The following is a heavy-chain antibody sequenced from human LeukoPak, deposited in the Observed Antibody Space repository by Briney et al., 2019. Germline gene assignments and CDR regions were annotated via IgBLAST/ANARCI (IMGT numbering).Heavy chain of an antibody. Sequence: GGSLRLSCGASGFTFRNYGMHWVRQAPGKGLQWVAFIRYDESNKYYADSVKGRFTISRDNSKNTLYLQMNSLRVEDTAVYYCAKDYGISGTGGAWLDPWGQGTLVTVSS. D-gene: IGHD1-20*01. V-gene: IGHV3-30*02. CDR1: GFTFRNYG. CDR3: AKDYGISGTGGAWLDP. J-gene: IGHJ5*02. CDR2: IRYDESNK.